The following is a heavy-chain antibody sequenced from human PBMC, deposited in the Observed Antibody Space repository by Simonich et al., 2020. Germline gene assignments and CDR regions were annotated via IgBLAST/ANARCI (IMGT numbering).Heavy chain of an antibody. V-gene: IGHV3-21*01. J-gene: IGHJ4*02. CDR3: ARDTSYYGSGSYYFDY. Sequence: GGGLVKPGGSLRLSCAASGFTFSSYSMNWVRQAPGKGLEWVSSISSSSSYIYYAESVKGRFTISRDNAKNSLYLQMNSRRAEDTAVYYCARDTSYYGSGSYYFDYWGQGTLVTVSS. D-gene: IGHD3-10*01. CDR1: GFTFSSYS. CDR2: ISSSSSYI.